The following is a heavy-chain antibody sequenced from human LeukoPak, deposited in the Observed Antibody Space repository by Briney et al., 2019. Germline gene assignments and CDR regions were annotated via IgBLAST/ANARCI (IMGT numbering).Heavy chain of an antibody. V-gene: IGHV4-34*01. Sequence: SETLSLTCAVYGGSFSGYYWSWIRQPPGKGLEWIGEINHSGSTNYNPSLKSRVTISVDTSKNQFSLKLSSVTAADTAVYYCASGRSDSSGYYYVSAYYYYMDVWGKGTTVTVSS. J-gene: IGHJ6*03. CDR1: GGSFSGYY. CDR2: INHSGST. D-gene: IGHD3-22*01. CDR3: ASGRSDSSGYYYVSAYYYYMDV.